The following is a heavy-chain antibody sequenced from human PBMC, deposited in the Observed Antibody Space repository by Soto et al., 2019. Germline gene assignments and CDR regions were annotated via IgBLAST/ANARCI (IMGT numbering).Heavy chain of an antibody. V-gene: IGHV3-23*01. Sequence: GGSLRLSCAASGFTFNNYAMTWVRQAPGKGLECVSTISGSGANTYYADSVKGRFTISRDNSKNTLFLQMSSLRADDTAVYYCAKTGGVAAPDYWGQGTQVTVSS. CDR2: ISGSGANT. CDR1: GFTFNNYA. J-gene: IGHJ4*02. CDR3: AKTGGVAAPDY. D-gene: IGHD3-16*01.